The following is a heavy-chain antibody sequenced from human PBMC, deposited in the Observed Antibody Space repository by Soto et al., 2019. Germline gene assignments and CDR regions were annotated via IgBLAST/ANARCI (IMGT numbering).Heavy chain of an antibody. V-gene: IGHV4-30-2*05. Sequence: PSETLSLTCVVSGDSISSGGYSWTWIRQPPGKGLEWIGHIYQSGSTLYNPSLKSRVTISVDTSRNQFSLKLSSVTAADTAVYYCAGCRDFWSGYCNWFDPWGQGTLVTVSS. CDR2: IYQSGST. J-gene: IGHJ5*02. CDR1: GDSISSGGYS. CDR3: AGCRDFWSGYCNWFDP. D-gene: IGHD3-3*01.